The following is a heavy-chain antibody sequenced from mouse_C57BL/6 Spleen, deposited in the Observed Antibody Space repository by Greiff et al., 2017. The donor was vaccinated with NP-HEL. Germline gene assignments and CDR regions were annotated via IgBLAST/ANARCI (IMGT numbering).Heavy chain of an antibody. V-gene: IGHV1-76*01. CDR3: ARSSYYYGSSPWYFDV. CDR1: GYTFTDYY. Sequence: QVQLKESGAELVRPGASVKLSCKASGYTFTDYYINWVKQRPGQGLEWIVRIYPGSGNTYYNEKFKGKATLTAEKSSSTAYMQLSSLTSEDSAVYFCARSSYYYGSSPWYFDVWGTGTTVTVSS. J-gene: IGHJ1*03. D-gene: IGHD1-1*01. CDR2: IYPGSGNT.